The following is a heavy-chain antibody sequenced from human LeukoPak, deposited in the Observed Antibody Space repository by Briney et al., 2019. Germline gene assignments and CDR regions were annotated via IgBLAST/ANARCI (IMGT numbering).Heavy chain of an antibody. CDR2: IYHSGST. V-gene: IGHV4-39*07. J-gene: IGHJ4*02. D-gene: IGHD3-10*01. CDR1: GGSISSGSYY. Sequence: SETLSLTCTVSGGSISSGSYYWSWIRQPPGKGLEWIGSIYHSGSTYYNPSLKSRVTISVDTSKNQFSLKLSSVTAADTAVYYCARDRGNRGIDYWGQGTLVTVSS. CDR3: ARDRGNRGIDY.